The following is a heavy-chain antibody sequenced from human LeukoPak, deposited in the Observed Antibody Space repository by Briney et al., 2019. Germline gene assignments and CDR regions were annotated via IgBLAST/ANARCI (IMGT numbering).Heavy chain of an antibody. CDR1: GGSISSGDYY. D-gene: IGHD3-3*01. J-gene: IGHJ1*01. V-gene: IGHV4-30-4*01. Sequence: SETLSLTCTVSGGSISSGDYYWSWIRQPPGKGLEWIGYIYYSGSTYYNPSLKSRVTISVDTSKNQFSLKLSSVTAADTAVYYCAREEWGPIGDFQHWGQGTLVTVSS. CDR2: IYYSGST. CDR3: AREEWGPIGDFQH.